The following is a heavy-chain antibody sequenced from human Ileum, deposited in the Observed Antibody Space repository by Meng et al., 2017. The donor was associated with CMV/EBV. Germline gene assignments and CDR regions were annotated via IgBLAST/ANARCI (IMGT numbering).Heavy chain of an antibody. CDR3: GRNGYYSLDY. V-gene: IGHV4-4*01. CDR2: MHHGGTT. Sequence: SLTCAVSGDSFSSDVWWSWVRQSPGKGLEWIGEMHHGGTTTYNPSFKSRVTISLDESKTEFSLKLSSPTAADTAMYFCGRNGYYSLDYWGQGTLVTVSS. D-gene: IGHD3-22*01. J-gene: IGHJ4*02. CDR1: GDSFSSDVW.